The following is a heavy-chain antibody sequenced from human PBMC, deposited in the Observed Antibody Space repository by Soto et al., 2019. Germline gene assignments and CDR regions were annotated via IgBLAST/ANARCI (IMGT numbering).Heavy chain of an antibody. CDR2: INAANGDT. CDR1: GYTFTSYG. J-gene: IGHJ1*01. V-gene: IGHV1-3*01. D-gene: IGHD2-2*02. CDR3: AMSYPRRIPENRFDF. Sequence: GASVKVSCKASGYTFTSYGIHWVRQAPGQRLEWMGWINAANGDTKYSPKFQGRVTITRDTSASTAYMELSSLRSDDTAVYYCAMSYPRRIPENRFDFWGQGSLVPGSS.